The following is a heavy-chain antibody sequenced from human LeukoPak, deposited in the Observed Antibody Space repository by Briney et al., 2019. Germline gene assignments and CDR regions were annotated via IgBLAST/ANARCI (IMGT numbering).Heavy chain of an antibody. V-gene: IGHV4-34*01. J-gene: IGHJ6*03. CDR3: ARDPGNYYDSSGYYYYYYMDV. D-gene: IGHD3-22*01. CDR2: INHSGST. Sequence: SETLSLTCAVHGGSFSGYYWSWIRQPPGKGLEWIGEINHSGSTNYNPSLKSRVTISVDTSKNQFSLKLSSVTAADTAVYYCARDPGNYYDSSGYYYYYYMDVWGKGTTVTVSS. CDR1: GGSFSGYY.